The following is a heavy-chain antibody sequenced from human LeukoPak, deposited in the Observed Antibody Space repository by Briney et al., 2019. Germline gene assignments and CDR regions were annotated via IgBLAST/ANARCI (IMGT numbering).Heavy chain of an antibody. CDR3: VKVGGGGGWYWSP. V-gene: IGHV3-23*01. J-gene: IGHJ5*02. CDR1: GFTFSNYV. Sequence: GGSLRLSCTGSGFTFSNYVMSWVRQAPGKRLEGVSGISDGGGDTDYADSVKGRFTISRDNSKNTLFLQMNILRVEDTAVYYCVKVGGGGGWYWSPWGQGILVTVSS. CDR2: ISDGGGDT. D-gene: IGHD6-19*01.